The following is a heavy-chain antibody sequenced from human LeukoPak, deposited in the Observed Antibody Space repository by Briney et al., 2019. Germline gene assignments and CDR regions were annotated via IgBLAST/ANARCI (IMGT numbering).Heavy chain of an antibody. CDR2: IYYSGST. CDR1: GGSISSYY. V-gene: IGHV4-59*12. CDR3: AREILYDSTGYYL. Sequence: SETLSLTCTVSGGSISSYYWSWIRQPPGKGLEWIAYIYYSGSTNYNPSLNIRVTISVDTSKNQFSLNLRSVTAADTTVYYCAREILYDSTGYYLWGQGTLVTVSS. D-gene: IGHD3-22*01. J-gene: IGHJ4*02.